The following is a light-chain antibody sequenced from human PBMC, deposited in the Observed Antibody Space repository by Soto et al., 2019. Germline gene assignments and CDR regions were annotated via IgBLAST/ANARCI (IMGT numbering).Light chain of an antibody. J-gene: IGKJ4*01. CDR2: AAS. Sequence: DIQMTQSPSSVSASVGDRVTITCRASQDISRGLAWYQQKPGNAPKLLIYAASNLGSGVPSRFSGSGSGTDFTLTINNLQPEDFATYSCQQVNSFPLTFGGGTKVEIK. V-gene: IGKV1-12*01. CDR1: QDISRG. CDR3: QQVNSFPLT.